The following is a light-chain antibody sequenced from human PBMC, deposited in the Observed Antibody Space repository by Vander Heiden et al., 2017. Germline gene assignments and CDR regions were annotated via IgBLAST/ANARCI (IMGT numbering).Light chain of an antibody. CDR3: QQYGSSPYT. V-gene: IGKV3-20*01. J-gene: IGKJ2*01. CDR1: QSVSSSY. Sequence: EIVLTQSPGTLSLSPGERATLSCRASQSVSSSYLAWYQQKPGQAPRLLIYGASSRATGIPDRFSGSVSGTDFTLTISRLGPEDFAVYYCQQYGSSPYTFGQGTKLEIK. CDR2: GAS.